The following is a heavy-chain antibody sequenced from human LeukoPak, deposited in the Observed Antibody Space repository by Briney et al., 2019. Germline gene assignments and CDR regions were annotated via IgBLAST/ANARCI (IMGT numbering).Heavy chain of an antibody. J-gene: IGHJ4*02. CDR3: VTALDAAAGHD. CDR2: IKEDGSAK. D-gene: IGHD6-13*01. Sequence: GGSLRLSCEASGLSISNSWMAGVRRAPGKGLEWVANIKEDGSAKFYVDSVKGRFTISRDNAKNSLSLQMNSLRVEDTAVYYCVTALDAAAGHDWGQRTLVTVSS. V-gene: IGHV3-7*01. CDR1: GLSISNSW.